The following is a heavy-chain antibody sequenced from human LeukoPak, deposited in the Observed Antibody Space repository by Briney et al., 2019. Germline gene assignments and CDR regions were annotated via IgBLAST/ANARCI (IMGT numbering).Heavy chain of an antibody. Sequence: SETLSLTCAVYGGSFSGYYWSWIRQPPGKGLEWIGEINHSGSTNYNPSLKSRVTISVDTSKNQFSLKLSSVTAADTAVYCCARLIVATTKRMFRFDYWGQGTLVTVSS. CDR3: ARLIVATTKRMFRFDY. J-gene: IGHJ4*02. D-gene: IGHD5-12*01. CDR1: GGSFSGYY. V-gene: IGHV4-34*01. CDR2: INHSGST.